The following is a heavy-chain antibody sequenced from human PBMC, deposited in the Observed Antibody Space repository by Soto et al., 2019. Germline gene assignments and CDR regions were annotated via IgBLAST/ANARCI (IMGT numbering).Heavy chain of an antibody. CDR3: ARVFPDGWVEPGVVRGYLDT. Sequence: QVQLVQSGAEVKEPGSAVKVSCKAPADSFSSYGISWVRQAPGQGLEWMGGIIPIFGTTNYAEKFQGRVTITADESTNTSYMDLSSLRSEDTALYYCARVFPDGWVEPGVVRGYLDTWGRGTLVTGSS. CDR1: ADSFSSYG. J-gene: IGHJ4*02. V-gene: IGHV1-69*01. D-gene: IGHD3-3*01. CDR2: IIPIFGTT.